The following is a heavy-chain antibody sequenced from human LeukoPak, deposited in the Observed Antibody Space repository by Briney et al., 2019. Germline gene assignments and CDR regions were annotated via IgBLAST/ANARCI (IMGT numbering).Heavy chain of an antibody. V-gene: IGHV4-34*01. CDR3: ARVVVGYCSSTSCPRRQYFDL. CDR2: INHSGST. J-gene: IGHJ2*01. Sequence: SETLSLTCAAYGGSFSGYYWSWIRQPPGKGLEWIGEINHSGSTNYNPSLKSRVTISVDTSKNQFSLKLSSVTAADTAVYYCARVVVGYCSSTSCPRRQYFDLWGRGTLVTVSS. D-gene: IGHD2-2*01. CDR1: GGSFSGYY.